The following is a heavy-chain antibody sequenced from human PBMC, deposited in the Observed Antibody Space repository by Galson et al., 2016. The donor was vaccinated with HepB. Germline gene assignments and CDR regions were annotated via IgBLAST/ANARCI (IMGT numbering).Heavy chain of an antibody. Sequence: CTASGDIPSSFAISWVRQAPGHGLEWMGGIIPFSGTATYAQKFQDRITVTADRSTSTTYMELSSLSSEDTAVYFCARDGRYFGSGTTYYFDSWGQGTQVTVSS. D-gene: IGHD3-10*01. CDR1: GDIPSSFA. V-gene: IGHV1-69*06. CDR2: IIPFSGTA. J-gene: IGHJ4*02. CDR3: ARDGRYFGSGTTYYFDS.